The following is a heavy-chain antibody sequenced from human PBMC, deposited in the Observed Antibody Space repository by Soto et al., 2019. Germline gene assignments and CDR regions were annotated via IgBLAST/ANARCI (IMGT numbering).Heavy chain of an antibody. CDR3: ARDWGHMTTYYFDS. J-gene: IGHJ4*02. V-gene: IGHV1-46*01. Sequence: ASVKVSFKTSGFTFTSYFNHWVRQAPGQGLEWMGMINPSGGITSFAQKFQGRVTMTRDTSTSTVYMELRSLRSDDTAVYYCARDWGHMTTYYFDSWGQGTLVTVSS. CDR1: GFTFTSYF. CDR2: INPSGGIT. D-gene: IGHD4-17*01.